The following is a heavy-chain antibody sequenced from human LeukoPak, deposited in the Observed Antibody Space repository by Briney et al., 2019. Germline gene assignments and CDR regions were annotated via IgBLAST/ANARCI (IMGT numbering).Heavy chain of an antibody. CDR2: ISSNGGST. V-gene: IGHV3-64*01. Sequence: PGGYLRLSCAASGFTFSSYAMHWVRQAPGKGLEYVSAISSNGGSTYYANSVKGRFTISRDNSKNTLYLQMGSLRAEDMAVYYCARDLYDILTGYYPEYYYYYGMDVWGQGTTVTVSS. D-gene: IGHD3-9*01. J-gene: IGHJ6*02. CDR3: ARDLYDILTGYYPEYYYYYGMDV. CDR1: GFTFSSYA.